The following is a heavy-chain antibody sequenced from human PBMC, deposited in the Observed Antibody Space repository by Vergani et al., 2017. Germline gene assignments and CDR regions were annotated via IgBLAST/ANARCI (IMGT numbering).Heavy chain of an antibody. V-gene: IGHV4-34*01. CDR2: INHSGST. Sequence: QVQLQQWGAGLLKPSETLSLTCAVSGGSFSGYYWSWIRQPPGKGLEWIGEINHSGSTNYNTSLKSLVTISVDTSKNQFSLKMSSVTAADTTVSYCARRAPYNTRSIAPKTPLGYFDYWGQGTLVTVSS. D-gene: IGHD1-1*01. CDR3: ARRAPYNTRSIAPKTPLGYFDY. J-gene: IGHJ4*02. CDR1: GGSFSGYY.